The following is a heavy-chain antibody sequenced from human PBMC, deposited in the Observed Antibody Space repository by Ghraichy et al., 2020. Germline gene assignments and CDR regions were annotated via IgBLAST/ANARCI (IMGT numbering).Heavy chain of an antibody. CDR3: ARLGSYDSSGYYPDY. J-gene: IGHJ4*02. CDR2: IYYSGST. CDR1: GGSISSSSYY. Sequence: SETLSLTCTVSGGSISSSSYYWGWIRQPPGKGLEWIGSIYYSGSTYYNPSLKSRVTISVDTSKNQFSLKLSSVTAADTAVYYCARLGSYDSSGYYPDYWGQGTLVTVSS. D-gene: IGHD3-22*01. V-gene: IGHV4-39*01.